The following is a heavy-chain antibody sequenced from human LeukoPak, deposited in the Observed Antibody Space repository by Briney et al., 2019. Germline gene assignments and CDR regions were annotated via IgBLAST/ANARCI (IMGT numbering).Heavy chain of an antibody. CDR2: INPSGGST. CDR1: GYTFTSYY. D-gene: IGHD4-23*01. V-gene: IGHV1-46*01. J-gene: IGHJ3*02. CDR3: ARVESWEHSGNSQDAFDI. Sequence: GASVTVSFKASGYTFTSYYMHWVRQAPGQGLEWMGIINPSGGSTSYAQKFQGRVTMTRDMSTSTVYMELSSLSSDDTAVYFCARVESWEHSGNSQDAFDIWGQGTMVTVSS.